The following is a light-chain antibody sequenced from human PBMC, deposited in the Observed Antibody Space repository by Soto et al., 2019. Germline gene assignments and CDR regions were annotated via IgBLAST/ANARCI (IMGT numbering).Light chain of an antibody. J-gene: IGKJ5*01. CDR1: QSFSNSY. CDR3: QQYGSSAT. V-gene: IGKV3-20*01. CDR2: GAS. Sequence: EIVLTQSPGTLSLSPGERATLSCRASQSFSNSYLAWYQQKPGQAPRLLIYGASSRATGIPDRFSGSGSGTDFSLTISRLEAEDFAVYYCQQYGSSATFGQGTRLEMK.